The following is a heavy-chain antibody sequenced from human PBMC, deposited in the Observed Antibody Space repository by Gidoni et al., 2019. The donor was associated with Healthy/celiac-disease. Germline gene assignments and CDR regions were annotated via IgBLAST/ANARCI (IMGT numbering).Heavy chain of an antibody. Sequence: EVQLVESGGDLIQPGGSLRLSCAASGFTVSGNYMSWVRQAPGKGLEWVSGIDSGGSTDNADSVKGRFTISRDNSKNTLFLQMNSLRAEDTAVYYCARGHQGVILHPTDSRYYYMDVWGKGTTVTVSS. CDR2: IDSGGST. D-gene: IGHD3-16*01. CDR1: GFTVSGNY. J-gene: IGHJ6*03. V-gene: IGHV3-53*01. CDR3: ARGHQGVILHPTDSRYYYMDV.